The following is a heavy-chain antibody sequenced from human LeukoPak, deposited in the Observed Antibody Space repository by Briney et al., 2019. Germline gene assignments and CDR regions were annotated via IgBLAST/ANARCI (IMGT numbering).Heavy chain of an antibody. Sequence: ASVKVSCKVSGYTLTELSMHWVRQAPGKGLEWMGGFDPEDGETIYAQKFQGRVTMTEDTSTDTAYMELSSLRSEDTAVYYCATDYPDLYGGNGAFDIWGQGTMVTVSS. J-gene: IGHJ3*02. CDR3: ATDYPDLYGGNGAFDI. D-gene: IGHD4-23*01. CDR1: GYTLTELS. CDR2: FDPEDGET. V-gene: IGHV1-24*01.